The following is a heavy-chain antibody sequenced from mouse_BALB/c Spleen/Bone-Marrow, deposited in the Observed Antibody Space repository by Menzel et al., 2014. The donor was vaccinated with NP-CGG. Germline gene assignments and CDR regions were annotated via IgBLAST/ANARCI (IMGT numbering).Heavy chain of an antibody. Sequence: QVQLKESGAELMKPGASVKISCKATGYTFSSYWIEWVKQRPGHGLEWIGEILPGSGSTNYNEKFKGKATFTADTSSNTAYMQLSSLTSEDSAAYYCARTGTDWYFDVWGAGTTVTVSS. CDR2: ILPGSGST. D-gene: IGHD4-1*01. CDR3: ARTGTDWYFDV. J-gene: IGHJ1*01. V-gene: IGHV1-9*01. CDR1: GYTFSSYW.